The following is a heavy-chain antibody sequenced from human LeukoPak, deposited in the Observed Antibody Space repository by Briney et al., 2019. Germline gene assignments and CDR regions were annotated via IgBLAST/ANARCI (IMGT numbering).Heavy chain of an antibody. CDR1: GYTFTSYD. Sequence: GASVKVSCKASGYTFTSYDINWVRQATGQGLEWMGWMNPNSGNTGYAQKFRGRVTMTRNTSISTAYMELSGLRSEDTAVYYCARKTAQQLVFFDYWGQGTLVTVSS. CDR3: ARKTAQQLVFFDY. CDR2: MNPNSGNT. J-gene: IGHJ4*02. D-gene: IGHD6-13*01. V-gene: IGHV1-8*01.